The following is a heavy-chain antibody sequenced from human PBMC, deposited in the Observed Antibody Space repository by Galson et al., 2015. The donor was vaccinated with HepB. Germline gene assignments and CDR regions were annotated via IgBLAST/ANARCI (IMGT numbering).Heavy chain of an antibody. CDR3: ARPRSTVTTRNAFDI. CDR1: GGTFSSYA. J-gene: IGHJ3*02. Sequence: SVKVSCKASGGTFSSYAISWVRQAPGQGLEWMGGIIPIFGTANYAQKFQGRVTITADESTSTAYVELSSLRSEDTAVYYCARPRSTVTTRNAFDIWGQGTMVTVSS. V-gene: IGHV1-69*13. CDR2: IIPIFGTA. D-gene: IGHD4-17*01.